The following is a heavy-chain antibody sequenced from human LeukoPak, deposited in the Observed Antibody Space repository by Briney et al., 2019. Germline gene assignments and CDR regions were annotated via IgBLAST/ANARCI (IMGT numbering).Heavy chain of an antibody. Sequence: GGSLRLSCAASGFTFSSYAMHWVRQAPGKGLEWVAVISYDGSNKYYADSVKGRFTISRDNSKNTLYLQMNSLRAEDTAVYYCARVTSYYYYGMDVWGQGTTVTVSS. J-gene: IGHJ6*02. CDR1: GFTFSSYA. CDR3: ARVTSYYYYGMDV. V-gene: IGHV3-30-3*01. CDR2: ISYDGSNK. D-gene: IGHD1-14*01.